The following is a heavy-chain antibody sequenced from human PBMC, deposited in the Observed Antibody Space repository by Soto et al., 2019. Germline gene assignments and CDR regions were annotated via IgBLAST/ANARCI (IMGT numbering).Heavy chain of an antibody. CDR1: GGSVSSGSYY. Sequence: ASETLSLTCTVSGGSVSSGSYYWSWIRQPPGKGLEWIGYIYYSGSTNYNPSLKSRVTISVDTSKNQFSLKLSSVTAADTAVYYCASLYCSSTSCHRNWFDPWGQGTLVTVSS. V-gene: IGHV4-61*01. J-gene: IGHJ5*02. D-gene: IGHD2-2*01. CDR2: IYYSGST. CDR3: ASLYCSSTSCHRNWFDP.